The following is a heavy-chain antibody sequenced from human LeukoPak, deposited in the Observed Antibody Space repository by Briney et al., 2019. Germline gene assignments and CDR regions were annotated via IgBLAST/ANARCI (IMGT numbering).Heavy chain of an antibody. Sequence: GGSLRLSCAVPGFTFGNYGMHWVRQAPGKGLEWVALISYDGSSEYYAGSVKGRFTISRDNSKITVYLQMNSLKAEDTAVYYCAKELYNYGDYGAVGLDVGGQGTTVTVS. V-gene: IGHV3-30*18. D-gene: IGHD4-17*01. CDR2: ISYDGSSE. J-gene: IGHJ6*02. CDR1: GFTFGNYG. CDR3: AKELYNYGDYGAVGLDV.